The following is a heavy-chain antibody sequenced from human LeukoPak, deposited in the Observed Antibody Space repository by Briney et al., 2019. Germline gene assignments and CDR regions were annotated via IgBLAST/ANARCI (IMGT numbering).Heavy chain of an antibody. CDR2: IKQDGSEK. Sequence: PGGSLRLSCAASGFTFSSYWMSWVRQAPGKGLEWVANIKQDGSEKYYVDSVKGRFTISRDNAKNSLYLQMNSLRAEDTAVYYCAKELGDDFWSGTGDYWGQGTLVTVSS. V-gene: IGHV3-7*01. D-gene: IGHD3-3*01. CDR3: AKELGDDFWSGTGDY. CDR1: GFTFSSYW. J-gene: IGHJ4*02.